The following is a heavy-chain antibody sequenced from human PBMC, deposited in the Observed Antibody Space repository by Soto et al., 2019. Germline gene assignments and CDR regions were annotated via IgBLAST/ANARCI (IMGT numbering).Heavy chain of an antibody. CDR3: AKQKFGGRRALDL. J-gene: IGHJ4*02. CDR1: GFTFSGYP. D-gene: IGHD1-26*01. V-gene: IGHV3-23*01. CDR2: SSGSGDS. Sequence: EGQLLQSGGGLVQTGGSLRLSCATSGFTFSGYPINWVRQAPGMGLEWVSRSSGSGDSVLADSVEGRFSVSRDSSKKTVYLHMDSLTAEDTATYYCAKQKFGGRRALDLWGQGSLVVVSS.